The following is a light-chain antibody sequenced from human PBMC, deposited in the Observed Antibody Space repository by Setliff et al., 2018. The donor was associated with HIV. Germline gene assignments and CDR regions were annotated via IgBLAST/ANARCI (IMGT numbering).Light chain of an antibody. Sequence: SYELTQPPSVSVAPGKTARITCGGNNIGSKSVHWYQQKPGQAPVLVIYYDSDRPSGIPERFSGSNSGNTAALTISWVEAGDEADYYCQVWDGSSDHPGYVFGTGTKVTVL. CDR2: YDS. V-gene: IGLV3-21*04. CDR3: QVWDGSSDHPGYV. J-gene: IGLJ1*01. CDR1: NIGSKS.